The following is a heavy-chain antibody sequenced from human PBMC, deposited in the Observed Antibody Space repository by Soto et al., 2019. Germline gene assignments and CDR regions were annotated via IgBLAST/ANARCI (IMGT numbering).Heavy chain of an antibody. D-gene: IGHD6-6*01. CDR3: ARVGRFRGSSYRNWFDP. J-gene: IGHJ5*02. CDR2: INHSGST. CDR1: GGSFSGYY. Sequence: PSDTLSLTCAVYGGSFSGYYWSWIRQPPGKGLEWIGEINHSGSTNYNPSLKSRVTISVDTSKNQFSLKLSSVTAADTAVYYCARVGRFRGSSYRNWFDPWGQGTLVTVSS. V-gene: IGHV4-34*01.